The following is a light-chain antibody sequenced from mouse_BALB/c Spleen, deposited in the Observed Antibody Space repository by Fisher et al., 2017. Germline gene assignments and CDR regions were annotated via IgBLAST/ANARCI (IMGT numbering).Light chain of an antibody. CDR2: STS. V-gene: IGKV4-58*01. J-gene: IGKJ4*01. CDR1: SSVSSSY. CDR3: QQWSSNPLT. Sequence: DIVLTQSPAIMAASLGQKVTMTCSASSSVSSSYLYWYQQKPRSSPKPWIYSTSNLASGVPARFSGSGSGTSYSLTISSVEAEDAATYYCQQWSSNPLTFGSGTKLEIK.